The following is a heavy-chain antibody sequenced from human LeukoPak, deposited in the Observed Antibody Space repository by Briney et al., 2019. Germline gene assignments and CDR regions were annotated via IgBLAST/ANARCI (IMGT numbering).Heavy chain of an antibody. CDR1: GFTFSGSA. CDR3: AKGGGYEAQYYYYYLDV. V-gene: IGHV3-73*01. Sequence: GGSLRLSCAASGFTFSGSAMHWVRQASGQGLEWVGRIRSKANNYASTYAASVKGRFTVSRDNSKNTLYLQMKSLRAEDTAVYYCAKGGGYEAQYYYYYLDVWGKGTTVTISS. J-gene: IGHJ6*03. CDR2: IRSKANNYAS. D-gene: IGHD5-12*01.